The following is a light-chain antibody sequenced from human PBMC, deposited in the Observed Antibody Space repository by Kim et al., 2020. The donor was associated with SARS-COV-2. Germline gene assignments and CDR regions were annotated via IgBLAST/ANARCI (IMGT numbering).Light chain of an antibody. CDR1: SLRSYY. J-gene: IGLJ1*01. Sequence: LGQTVRITCQGDSLRSYYASWYQQKPGQAPVPVIYGKNNRPSGIPDRFSGSSSGNTASLTITGAQAEDEADYYCNSRDSSGNHFYVFGTGTKVTVL. V-gene: IGLV3-19*01. CDR3: NSRDSSGNHFYV. CDR2: GKN.